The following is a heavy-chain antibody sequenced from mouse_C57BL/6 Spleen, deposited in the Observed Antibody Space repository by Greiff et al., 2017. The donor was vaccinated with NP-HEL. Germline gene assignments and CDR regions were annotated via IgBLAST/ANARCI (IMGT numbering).Heavy chain of an antibody. Sequence: QVQLKQPGAELVRPGTSVKLSCKASGYTFTSYWMHWVKQRPGQGLEWIGVIDPSDSYTNYNQKFKGKATLTVDTSSSTAYMQLSSLTSEDSAVYYCASGGAPWYYAMDYWGQGTSVTVSS. V-gene: IGHV1-59*01. CDR2: IDPSDSYT. CDR3: ASGGAPWYYAMDY. CDR1: GYTFTSYW. J-gene: IGHJ4*01.